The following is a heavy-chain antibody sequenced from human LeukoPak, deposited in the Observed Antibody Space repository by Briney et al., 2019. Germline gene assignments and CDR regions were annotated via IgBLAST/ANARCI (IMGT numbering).Heavy chain of an antibody. CDR3: ARGYYDILTGYYSRDAFDI. D-gene: IGHD3-9*01. V-gene: IGHV4-59*08. J-gene: IGHJ3*02. CDR2: IYYSGST. Sequence: SETLSLTCTVSGGSISSYYWSWLRQPPGKGLEWIGYIYYSGSTNYNPSLKSRVTISVDTSKNQFPLKLSSVTAADTAVYYCARGYYDILTGYYSRDAFDIWGQGTMVTVSS. CDR1: GGSISSYY.